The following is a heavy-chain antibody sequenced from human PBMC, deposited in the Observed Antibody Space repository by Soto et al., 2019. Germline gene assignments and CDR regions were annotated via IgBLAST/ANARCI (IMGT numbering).Heavy chain of an antibody. D-gene: IGHD1-7*01. CDR2: INPNSGGT. CDR3: ARDFGLELRFYYYGMDV. V-gene: IGHV1-2*02. CDR1: GYTFTGYY. Sequence: ASVKVSCKASGYTFTGYYMHWVRQAPGQGLEWMGWINPNSGGTNYAQKFQGRVTMTRDTSISTAYMELSRLRSDDTAVYYCARDFGLELRFYYYGMDVWGQGTTVTAP. J-gene: IGHJ6*02.